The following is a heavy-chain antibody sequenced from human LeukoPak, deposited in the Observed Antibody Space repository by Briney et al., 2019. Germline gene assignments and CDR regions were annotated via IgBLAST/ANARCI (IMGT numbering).Heavy chain of an antibody. CDR2: ISAYIGNT. CDR3: AREGDILTGYEHSSFDY. V-gene: IGHV1-18*01. D-gene: IGHD3-9*01. Sequence: ASVKVSCKASGYTFTSYGISWVRQAPGQGLEWMGWISAYIGNTNYAQKLQGRVTMTTDTSTSTAYMELRSLRSDDTAVYYCAREGDILTGYEHSSFDYWGQGTLVTVSS. CDR1: GYTFTSYG. J-gene: IGHJ4*02.